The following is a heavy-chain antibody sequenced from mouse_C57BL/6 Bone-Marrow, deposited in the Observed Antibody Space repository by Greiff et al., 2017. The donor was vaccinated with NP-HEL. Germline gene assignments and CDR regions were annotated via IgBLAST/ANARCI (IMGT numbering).Heavy chain of an antibody. V-gene: IGHV5-4*03. Sequence: EVKLVESGGGLVKPGGSLKLSCAASGFTFSSYAMSWVRQTPEKRLEWVATISDGGSYTYYPDNVKGRFTISRDNAKNNLYLQMSHLKSEDTAMYYCARLLGRAYWGQGTLVTVSA. CDR3: ARLLGRAY. D-gene: IGHD4-1*01. CDR1: GFTFSSYA. J-gene: IGHJ3*01. CDR2: ISDGGSYT.